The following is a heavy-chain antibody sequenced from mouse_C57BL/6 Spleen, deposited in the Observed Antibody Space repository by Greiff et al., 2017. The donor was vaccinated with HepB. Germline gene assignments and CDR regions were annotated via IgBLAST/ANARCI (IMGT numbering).Heavy chain of an antibody. J-gene: IGHJ4*01. CDR1: GYAFSSSW. Sequence: QVQLKQSGPELVKPGASVKISCKASGYAFSSSWMNWVKQRPGKGLEWIGRIYPGDGDTNYNGKFKGKATLTADKSSSTAYMQLSSLTSEDSAVYFCAREEAYAMDYWGQGTSVTVSS. V-gene: IGHV1-82*01. CDR3: AREEAYAMDY. CDR2: IYPGDGDT.